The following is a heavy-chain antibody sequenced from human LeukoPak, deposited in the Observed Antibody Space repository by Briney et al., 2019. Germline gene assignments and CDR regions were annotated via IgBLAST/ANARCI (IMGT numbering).Heavy chain of an antibody. Sequence: GGSLRLSCAASGFMYSSDAMHWVRQAPGKGLEWVAVISYDGSNKYYADSEKGRITISRDNSKNMLYLQMNSLRTEDTAVYYCARGSQWLDSWFDCWGQGTLVTVSS. CDR1: GFMYSSDA. CDR3: ARGSQWLDSWFDC. D-gene: IGHD6-19*01. V-gene: IGHV3-30-3*01. CDR2: ISYDGSNK. J-gene: IGHJ4*02.